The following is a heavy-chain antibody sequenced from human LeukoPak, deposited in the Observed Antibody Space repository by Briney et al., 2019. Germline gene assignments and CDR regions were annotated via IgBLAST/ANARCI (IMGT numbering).Heavy chain of an antibody. D-gene: IGHD6-13*01. Sequence: GGSLRLSCAASGFTFSTYWMSWVRQAPGKGLEWVANIKQDGSEEYYVDSERGRFIISRDNAKNSLFLQMNSLRDEDTAVYYCARLGYGYSSRWSNGGYFQHWGQGTLVTVS. J-gene: IGHJ1*01. CDR1: GFTFSTYW. CDR2: IKQDGSEE. CDR3: ARLGYGYSSRWSNGGYFQH. V-gene: IGHV3-7*01.